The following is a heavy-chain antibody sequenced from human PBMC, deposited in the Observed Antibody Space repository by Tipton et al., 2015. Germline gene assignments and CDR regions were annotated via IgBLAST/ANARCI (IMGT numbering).Heavy chain of an antibody. D-gene: IGHD4-17*01. CDR1: GGSISSHY. V-gene: IGHV4-59*11. CDR2: IYYSGST. CDR3: ARHTVTTEFDVFDI. Sequence: TLSLTCTVSGGSISSHYWSWIRQPPGKGLEWIGYIYYSGSTNYNPSLKSRVTTSVDTSKNQFSLRLSSVTAADTAVYYCARHTVTTEFDVFDIWGQGTRVTVSS. J-gene: IGHJ3*02.